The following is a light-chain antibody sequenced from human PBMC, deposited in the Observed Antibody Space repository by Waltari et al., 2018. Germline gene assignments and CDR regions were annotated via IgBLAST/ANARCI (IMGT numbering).Light chain of an antibody. CDR2: SNN. V-gene: IGLV1-44*01. Sequence: QSVLTQSPSTSGTPGQTVTIFCSGSGSNIGARTVNWYQQLPGTTPKLLIYSNNERHSGVPDRFSGPKSGSSASLAISRLQSEDEADYYCAAWDDTLNGVLFGGGHKLTVL. CDR3: AAWDDTLNGVL. J-gene: IGLJ2*01. CDR1: GSNIGART.